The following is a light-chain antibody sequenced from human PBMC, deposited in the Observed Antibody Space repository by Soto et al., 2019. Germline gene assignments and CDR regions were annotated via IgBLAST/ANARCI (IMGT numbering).Light chain of an antibody. CDR2: LNSDGSH. V-gene: IGLV4-69*01. J-gene: IGLJ2*01. Sequence: QSVLTQSPSASASLGASVNLTCTLSSGHNTYAIAWHQQQPQKGPRYLMKLNSDGSHSKADGIPDRFSGSSSGAERYLTISSLQSDDEADYYCQTWGTGIQVFGGGTKLTVL. CDR3: QTWGTGIQV. CDR1: SGHNTYA.